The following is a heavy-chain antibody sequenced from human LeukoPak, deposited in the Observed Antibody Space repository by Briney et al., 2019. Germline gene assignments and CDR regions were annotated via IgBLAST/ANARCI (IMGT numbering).Heavy chain of an antibody. CDR3: ARGGITIFGVVIIRDYYGMDV. CDR1: GYTFAKYA. J-gene: IGHJ6*02. CDR2: INAGNGDT. D-gene: IGHD3-3*01. Sequence: ASVKVSCKASGYTFAKYAIHWVRQAPGQRLEWMGWINAGNGDTRYSQKFQGGVTLTRDTSASTAYMELSSLRSEDTAVYYCARGGITIFGVVIIRDYYGMDVWGQGTTVTVSS. V-gene: IGHV1-3*01.